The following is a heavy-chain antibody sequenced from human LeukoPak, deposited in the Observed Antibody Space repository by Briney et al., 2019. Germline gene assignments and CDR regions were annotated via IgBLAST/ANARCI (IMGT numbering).Heavy chain of an antibody. V-gene: IGHV4-59*01. CDR1: GGSISSYY. Sequence: PSETLSLTCTVSGGSISSYYWSWIRQPPGKGLEWIGYIYYSGSTNYNPSLKSRVTISVDTSKNQFSLKLSSVTAADTAVYYCAREAGGIAADYYYYYMDVWGKGTTVTVSS. D-gene: IGHD6-13*01. J-gene: IGHJ6*03. CDR3: AREAGGIAADYYYYYMDV. CDR2: IYYSGST.